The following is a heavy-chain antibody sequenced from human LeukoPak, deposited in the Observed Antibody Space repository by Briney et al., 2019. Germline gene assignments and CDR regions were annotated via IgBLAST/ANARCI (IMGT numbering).Heavy chain of an antibody. CDR1: GFTFSSYW. Sequence: GGSLRLSCAASGFTFSSYWMHWVRQAPGQGLVWVSRINSDGSSTSYADSLKGRFTISRDNAKNTLYLQMNSLRAEDTAVYYCACLGPIVVVPAAMNWFDPWGQGTLVTVSS. CDR2: INSDGSST. D-gene: IGHD2-2*01. V-gene: IGHV3-74*01. J-gene: IGHJ5*02. CDR3: ACLGPIVVVPAAMNWFDP.